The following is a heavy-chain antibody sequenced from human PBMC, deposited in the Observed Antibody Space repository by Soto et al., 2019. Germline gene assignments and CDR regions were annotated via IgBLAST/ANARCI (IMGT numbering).Heavy chain of an antibody. V-gene: IGHV3-23*01. CDR2: ITSSSDRT. Sequence: GGSLRLSCAASGFTFSNFAMSWVRQAPGKGLEWVSSITSSSDRTFYAASVKGRFTISRENFKNTVFLQMNSLRAEDTAVYYCAEGGFYDGFDYWGQGTLVTVSS. CDR3: AEGGFYDGFDY. CDR1: GFTFSNFA. J-gene: IGHJ4*02. D-gene: IGHD5-12*01.